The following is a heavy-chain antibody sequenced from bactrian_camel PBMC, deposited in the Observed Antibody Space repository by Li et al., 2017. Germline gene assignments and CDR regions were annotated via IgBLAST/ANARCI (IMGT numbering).Heavy chain of an antibody. CDR2: IDSDGST. V-gene: IGHV3S67*01. CDR3: YLDTPDCYLSAPAYTY. J-gene: IGHJ4*01. CDR1: GYTVSTYY. Sequence: DVQLVESGGGSVQPGGSLRLSCAASGYTVSTYYMGWFRQAPGKEREGVAAIDSDGSTTYSDSVKGRFTISKDNAKSTLYLQMNSLKPEDTDEYHCYLDTPDCYLSAPAYTYSGQGTQVTVS. D-gene: IGHD2*01.